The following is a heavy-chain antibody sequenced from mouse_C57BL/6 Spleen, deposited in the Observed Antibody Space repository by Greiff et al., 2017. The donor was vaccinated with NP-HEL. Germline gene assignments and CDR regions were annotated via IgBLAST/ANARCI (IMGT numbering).Heavy chain of an antibody. CDR3: ARGIYDGSPFAY. CDR2: INPNNGGT. Sequence: VQLQQSGPELVKPGASVKMSCKASGYTFTDYNMHWVKQSHGKSLEWIGYINPNNGGTSYNQKFKGKATLTVNKSSSTAYMELRSLTSEDSAVYYCARGIYDGSPFAYWGQGTLVTVSA. V-gene: IGHV1-22*01. D-gene: IGHD2-3*01. CDR1: GYTFTDYN. J-gene: IGHJ3*01.